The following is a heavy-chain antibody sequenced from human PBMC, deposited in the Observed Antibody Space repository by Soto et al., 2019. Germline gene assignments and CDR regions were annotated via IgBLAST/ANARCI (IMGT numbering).Heavy chain of an antibody. D-gene: IGHD6-19*01. CDR1: GFTFSSSW. V-gene: IGHV3-74*01. J-gene: IGHJ4*02. CDR2: INSDGSST. CDR3: ARESYSSDWYFYDY. Sequence: GGSLRLSCAASGFTFSSSWMHWVRQAPGKGLVWVSRINSDGSSTTYADSVKGRFTISRDNAKNTLYLQMNSLRADDTAVYYFARESYSSDWYFYDYWSQGTLVPVSS.